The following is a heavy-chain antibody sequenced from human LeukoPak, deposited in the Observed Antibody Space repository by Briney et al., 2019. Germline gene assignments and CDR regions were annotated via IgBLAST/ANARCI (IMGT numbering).Heavy chain of an antibody. CDR3: ARDFTDYYGMDV. J-gene: IGHJ6*02. Sequence: SETLSLTCTVSGGSISSGDYYWSWHRQPPGTGREGIGYIYYSGSTYYNPSLKSRVTISVDTSKNQFSLKLSSVTAADTAVYYCARDFTDYYGMDVWGQGPTVTVSS. V-gene: IGHV4-30-4*01. CDR2: IYYSGST. CDR1: GGSISSGDYY.